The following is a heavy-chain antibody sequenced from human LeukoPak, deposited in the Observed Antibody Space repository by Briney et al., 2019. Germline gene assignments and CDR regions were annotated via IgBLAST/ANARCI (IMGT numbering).Heavy chain of an antibody. CDR3: ARVTGLVVITYFDS. J-gene: IGHJ4*02. D-gene: IGHD3-22*01. CDR1: GGSISSSSYY. V-gene: IGHV4-39*07. Sequence: PSETLSLNCAVSGGSISSSSYYWGWIRQPPGKGLEWIGSIYYSGSTYYNPSLKSRVTISVDTSKNQFSLKLSSVTVADTAVYYCARVTGLVVITYFDSWGQGTLVTVSS. CDR2: IYYSGST.